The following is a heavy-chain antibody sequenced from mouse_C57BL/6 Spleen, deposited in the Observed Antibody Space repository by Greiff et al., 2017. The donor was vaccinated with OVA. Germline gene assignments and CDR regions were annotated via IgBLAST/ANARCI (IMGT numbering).Heavy chain of an antibody. CDR2: IWRGGST. CDR1: GFSLTSYG. Sequence: VKLMESGPGLVQPSQSLSITCTVSGFSLTSYGVHWVRQSPGKGLEWLGVIWRGGSTDYNAAFMSRLSITKDNSKSQVFFKMNSLQADDTAIYYCAKTLYGNYDWYFDVWGTGTTVTVSS. J-gene: IGHJ1*03. D-gene: IGHD2-1*01. CDR3: AKTLYGNYDWYFDV. V-gene: IGHV2-5*01.